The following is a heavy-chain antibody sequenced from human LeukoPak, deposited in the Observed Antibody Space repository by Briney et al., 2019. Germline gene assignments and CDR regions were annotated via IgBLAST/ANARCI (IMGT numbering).Heavy chain of an antibody. V-gene: IGHV1-69*06. J-gene: IGHJ6*03. CDR2: IIPIFGTA. CDR1: GGTFSSYA. CDR3: ARTYGSGTWGYYYMDV. D-gene: IGHD3-10*01. Sequence: ASVKVSCKASGGTFSSYAISRVRQAPGQGLEWMGGIIPIFGTANYAQKFQGRVTITADKSTSTAYMELSSLRSEDTAVYYCARTYGSGTWGYYYMDVWGKGTTVTVSS.